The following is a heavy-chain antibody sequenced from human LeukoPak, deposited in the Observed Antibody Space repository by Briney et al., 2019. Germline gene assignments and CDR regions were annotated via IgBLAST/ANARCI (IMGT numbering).Heavy chain of an antibody. J-gene: IGHJ6*02. D-gene: IGHD3-9*01. CDR2: IRYDGSNK. CDR3: AKANYDILKYYYYGMDV. CDR1: GFTFSSDG. Sequence: GGSLRLSCAASGFTFSSDGMHWVRQAPGKGLEWVAFIRYDGSNKYYADSVKGRFTISRDNSKNTLYLQMNSLRAEDTAVYYCAKANYDILKYYYYGMDVWGQGTTVTVSS. V-gene: IGHV3-30*02.